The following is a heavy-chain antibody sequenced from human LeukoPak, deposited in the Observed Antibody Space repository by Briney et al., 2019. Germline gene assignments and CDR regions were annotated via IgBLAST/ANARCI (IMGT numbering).Heavy chain of an antibody. CDR3: GRALGTYYYGSGSYGY. D-gene: IGHD3-10*01. Sequence: SVKVSCKASGCTFSTYAISWVRQAPGQGLEWMGGIIPIFGTANDAQKVQGRVTITTDESTSTAYMELSSLRSEDTAVYYCGRALGTYYYGSGSYGYWGQGTLVTVSS. V-gene: IGHV1-69*05. CDR1: GCTFSTYA. CDR2: IIPIFGTA. J-gene: IGHJ4*02.